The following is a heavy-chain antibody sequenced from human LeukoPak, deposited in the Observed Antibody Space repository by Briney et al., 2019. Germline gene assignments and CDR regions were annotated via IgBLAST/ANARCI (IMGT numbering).Heavy chain of an antibody. J-gene: IGHJ6*03. Sequence: GGSLRLSCAASGFTFSRYWMLWVRQAPGKGLESVSRINTDGTVTTYADSVKGRFTVSRDNADNTMFLQMNSVRDEDTAVYYCARDLGYSYGLYYYYYMDVWGKGTTVTVSS. CDR3: ARDLGYSYGLYYYYYMDV. D-gene: IGHD5-18*01. CDR1: GFTFSRYW. V-gene: IGHV3-74*01. CDR2: INTDGTVT.